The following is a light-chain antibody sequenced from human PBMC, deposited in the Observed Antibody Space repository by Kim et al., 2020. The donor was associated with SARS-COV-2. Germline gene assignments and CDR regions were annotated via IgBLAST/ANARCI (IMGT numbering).Light chain of an antibody. V-gene: IGKV3-11*01. CDR2: DAS. CDR3: QQRRSWPLT. CDR1: QSVNSY. J-gene: IGKJ4*01. Sequence: EIVLTQSPATLSLSPGERATLSCRASQSVNSYLAWYQQKPGQAPRLLIFDASNRATGIPARFSGSGSGTDFTLTISSLEPEDFAVYYCQQRRSWPLTFGGGTKVEI.